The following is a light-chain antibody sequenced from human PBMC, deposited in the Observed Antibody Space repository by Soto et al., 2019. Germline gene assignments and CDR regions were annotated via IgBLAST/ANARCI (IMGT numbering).Light chain of an antibody. CDR3: QQYNNWPPNT. Sequence: EIVLTQSPGTLSLSPGERATLSCSASQSVSNNYLAWYQQKPGQAPRLLIYGASTRATGIPARFSGSGSGTEFTLTISSLQSEDFAVYYCQQYNNWPPNTFGQGTKVDIK. V-gene: IGKV3-15*01. J-gene: IGKJ1*01. CDR2: GAS. CDR1: QSVSNN.